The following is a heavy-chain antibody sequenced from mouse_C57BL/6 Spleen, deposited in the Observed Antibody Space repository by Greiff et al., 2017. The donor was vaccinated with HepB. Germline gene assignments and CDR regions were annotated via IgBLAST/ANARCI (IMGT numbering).Heavy chain of an antibody. CDR1: GYTFTSYW. V-gene: IGHV1-55*01. Sequence: VQLQQSGAELVKPGASVKMSCKASGYTFTSYWITWVKQRPGQGLEWIGDIYPGSGSTNYNEKFKSKATLTVDTSSSTAYMQLSSLTSEDSAVYYCARPYYYGSSLYYAMDYWGQGTSVTVSS. CDR2: IYPGSGST. D-gene: IGHD1-1*01. CDR3: ARPYYYGSSLYYAMDY. J-gene: IGHJ4*01.